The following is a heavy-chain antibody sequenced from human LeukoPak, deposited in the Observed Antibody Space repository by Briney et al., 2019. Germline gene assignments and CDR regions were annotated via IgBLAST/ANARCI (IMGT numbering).Heavy chain of an antibody. D-gene: IGHD3-3*01. CDR1: GYTFTSYG. CDR3: ARGLVTIFGVVPHGMDV. J-gene: IGHJ6*02. Sequence: ASVKVSCKASGYTFTSYGINWVRQATGQGLEWMGWMNPNSGNTGYAQKFQGRVTMTRNTSISTAYMELSSLRSEDTAVYYCARGLVTIFGVVPHGMDVWGQGTTVTVSS. V-gene: IGHV1-8*01. CDR2: MNPNSGNT.